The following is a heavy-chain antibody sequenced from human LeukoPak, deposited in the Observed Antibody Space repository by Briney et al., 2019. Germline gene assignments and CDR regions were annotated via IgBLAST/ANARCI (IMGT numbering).Heavy chain of an antibody. V-gene: IGHV4-59*01. CDR3: ARGAYSSSTPRY. CDR1: GGSFSSYY. D-gene: IGHD6-6*01. Sequence: PSETLSLTCAVYGGSFSSYYWSWLRQPPGKGLEWIGYIYYSGSTNYNPSLKSRVTISVDTSKNQFSLKLSSVTAADTAVYYCARGAYSSSTPRYWGQGTLVTVSS. CDR2: IYYSGST. J-gene: IGHJ4*02.